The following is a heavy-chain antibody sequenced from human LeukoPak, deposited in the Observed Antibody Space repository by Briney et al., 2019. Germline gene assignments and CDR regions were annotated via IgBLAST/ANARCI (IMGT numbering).Heavy chain of an antibody. CDR1: GYTFINYY. J-gene: IGHJ4*02. Sequence: ASVKVSCKASGYTFINYYIHWVRQAPGQGLEWMGIINPSGGSTTYPQKFQGRVTMTRDTSISTAYMELSRLRSDDTAVYYCARVGVVQQTFDYWGQGTLVTVSS. V-gene: IGHV1-46*01. D-gene: IGHD6-13*01. CDR3: ARVGVVQQTFDY. CDR2: INPSGGST.